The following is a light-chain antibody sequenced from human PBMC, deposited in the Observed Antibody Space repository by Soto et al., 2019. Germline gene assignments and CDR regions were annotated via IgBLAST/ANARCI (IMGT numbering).Light chain of an antibody. CDR1: QSITTF. CDR3: QQSYNSPLT. V-gene: IGKV1-39*01. J-gene: IGKJ4*01. CDR2: AAS. Sequence: DIQMTQSPSSLSASVGDRVTITCRASQSITTFLNWYQQKPGKAPKFLISAASILQGGVPSRFSGSGSGTDFTLTISSLQPEDFATYYCQQSYNSPLTFGAGTTVEIK.